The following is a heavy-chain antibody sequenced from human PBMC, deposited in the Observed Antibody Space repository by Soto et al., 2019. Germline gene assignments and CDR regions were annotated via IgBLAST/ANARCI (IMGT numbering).Heavy chain of an antibody. Sequence: EVQLVESGGGLVQPGGSLRLSCAASGFTFSSYWMHWVRQAPGKGLVWVSRINSDGSSTSYADSVKGRFTISRDNAKNTLYLQMNSLRAEDTAVYYCARYNVDGSGTDALDYWGQGTLVTVSS. CDR1: GFTFSSYW. V-gene: IGHV3-74*01. J-gene: IGHJ4*02. CDR3: ARYNVDGSGTDALDY. CDR2: INSDGSST. D-gene: IGHD3-10*01.